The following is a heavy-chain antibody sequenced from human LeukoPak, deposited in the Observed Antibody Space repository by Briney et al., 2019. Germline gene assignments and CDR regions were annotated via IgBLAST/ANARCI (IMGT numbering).Heavy chain of an antibody. CDR1: GGSISSYY. CDR3: ARVGITMVRGVPRYYYYYMDV. CDR2: IYYSGST. D-gene: IGHD3-10*01. Sequence: SETLSLTCTVSGGSISSYYWSWLRQPPGKGLEWVGYIYYSGSTNYNTSLKSRVTISVDTSKNQFSLKLSSVTAADTAVYYCARVGITMVRGVPRYYYYYMDVWGKGTTVTVSS. V-gene: IGHV4-59*01. J-gene: IGHJ6*03.